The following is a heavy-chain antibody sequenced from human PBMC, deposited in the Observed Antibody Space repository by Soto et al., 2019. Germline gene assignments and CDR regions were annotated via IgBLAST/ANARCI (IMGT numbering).Heavy chain of an antibody. V-gene: IGHV3-23*01. J-gene: IGHJ4*03. Sequence: EVQLLESGGGLVQPGGSLRLSCAASGFTFSSYAMSWVRQAPGKGLEWVSVISDRGWSSYYADSVKGRFTISRDNPRNTPYLQMNGRRADATAVYYWAKGDSPLSNSPPINDLYAYWGKGPWSPSPQ. CDR3: AKGDSPLSNSPPINDLYAY. D-gene: IGHD2-8*01. CDR2: ISDRGWSS. CDR1: GFTFSSYA.